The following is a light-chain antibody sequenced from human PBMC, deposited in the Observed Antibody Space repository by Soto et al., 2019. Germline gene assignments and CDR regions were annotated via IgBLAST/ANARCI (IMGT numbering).Light chain of an antibody. CDR2: AAS. Sequence: DIQMTQSPSSLSASVGYRVTVTCLSSQSISSYLNWYHQKPGKAPKLLIYAASSLQSGVPSRFSGCGSGTDFTLTISSLQPEDFATYYCQQSYSTPPITFGQGTRLEIK. V-gene: IGKV1-39*01. J-gene: IGKJ5*01. CDR3: QQSYSTPPIT. CDR1: QSISSY.